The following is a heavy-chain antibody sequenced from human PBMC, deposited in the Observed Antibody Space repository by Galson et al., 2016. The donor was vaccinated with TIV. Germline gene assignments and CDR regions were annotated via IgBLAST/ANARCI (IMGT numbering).Heavy chain of an antibody. Sequence: SVKVSCKASGYTFTNYPIHWVRQAPGQSLEWMGRINAANGHTKYSQRFQGRVTITRDTSTTTAYMELSSLRSEDTAVYYCARPPYCGGDCFKYDSWGQGTLVTVSS. CDR3: ARPPYCGGDCFKYDS. CDR2: INAANGHT. V-gene: IGHV1-3*01. J-gene: IGHJ4*02. D-gene: IGHD2-21*01. CDR1: GYTFTNYP.